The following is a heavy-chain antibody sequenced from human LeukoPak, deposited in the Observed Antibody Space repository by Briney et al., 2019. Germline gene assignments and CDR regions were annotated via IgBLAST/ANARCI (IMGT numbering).Heavy chain of an antibody. Sequence: SETLSLTCTVSGGSFEHYFWSWIRQPPGKGLEWIGYVYYSGSPDYSPSLKSRLTISADTSKNQFSLKLSSVTAADTAVYYCASHRRSHGSEYWRQGTLLTVPS. CDR3: ASHRRSHGSEY. V-gene: IGHV4-59*01. CDR2: VYYSGSP. J-gene: IGHJ4*02. CDR1: GGSFEHYF. D-gene: IGHD3-10*01.